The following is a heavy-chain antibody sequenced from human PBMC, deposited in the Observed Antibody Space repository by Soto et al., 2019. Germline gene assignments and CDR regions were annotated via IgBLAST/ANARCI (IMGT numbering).Heavy chain of an antibody. Sequence: QVQLVESGGGVVQPGRSLRLSCAASGFTFSSYAMHWVRQAPGKGLEWMAVISYDGNTQYYAKFVKGRFTVSRDNSKKTLYMQMDSLRADDTAVYYCARDGGGDWSGPFDYWGQGTAVTVSS. D-gene: IGHD3-16*01. CDR1: GFTFSSYA. CDR3: ARDGGGDWSGPFDY. V-gene: IGHV3-30-3*01. J-gene: IGHJ4*02. CDR2: ISYDGNTQ.